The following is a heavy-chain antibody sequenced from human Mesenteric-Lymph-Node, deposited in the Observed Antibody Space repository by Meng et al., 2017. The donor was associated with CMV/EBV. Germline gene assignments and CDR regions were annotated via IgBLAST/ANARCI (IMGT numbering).Heavy chain of an antibody. CDR2: INHSGST. CDR3: ARISRRGYQIYYYYGMDV. J-gene: IGHJ6*02. CDR1: GGSFSGYY. V-gene: IGHV4-34*01. Sequence: SETLSLTCAVYGGSFSGYYWSWIRQPPGKGLEWIGEINHSGSTNYNPSLKSRVTISVDTSKNQFSLKLGSVTAADTAVYYCARISRRGYQIYYYYGMDVWGQGTTVTVSS. D-gene: IGHD3-22*01.